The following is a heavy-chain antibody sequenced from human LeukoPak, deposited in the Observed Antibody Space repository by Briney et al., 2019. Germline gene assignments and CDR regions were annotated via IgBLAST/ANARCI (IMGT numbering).Heavy chain of an antibody. D-gene: IGHD4-23*01. CDR3: ARDYGGSSPFDY. J-gene: IGHJ4*02. Sequence: GGSLRLSCAAYGFTFSSYWMGWVRPAPGKGLEWVANIKQDGSEKYYVDSVKGRFTISRDNAKNSLYLQMNSLRAEDTAVYYCARDYGGSSPFDYWGQGTLVTVSS. V-gene: IGHV3-7*01. CDR1: GFTFSSYW. CDR2: IKQDGSEK.